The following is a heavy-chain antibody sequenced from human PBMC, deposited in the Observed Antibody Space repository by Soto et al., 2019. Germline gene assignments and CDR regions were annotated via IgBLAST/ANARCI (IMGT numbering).Heavy chain of an antibody. CDR2: ISGSGGST. CDR1: GFTFSSYA. Sequence: GGSLRLSCAASGFTFSSYAMSWVRQAPGKGLEWVSAISGSGGSTYYADSVKGRFTISRDNSKNTLYLQMNSLRAEDTAVYYSENQAPRRYYYDSSGYYQHRDEYFQHWGKGPMFTVSS. V-gene: IGHV3-23*01. J-gene: IGHJ1*01. CDR3: ENQAPRRYYYDSSGYYQHRDEYFQH. D-gene: IGHD3-22*01.